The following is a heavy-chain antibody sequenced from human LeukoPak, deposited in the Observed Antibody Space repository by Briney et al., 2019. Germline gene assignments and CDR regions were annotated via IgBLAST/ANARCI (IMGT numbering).Heavy chain of an antibody. CDR2: IYSGGST. CDR3: AGGYSYGLIDY. V-gene: IGHV3-53*01. J-gene: IGHJ4*02. D-gene: IGHD5-18*01. Sequence: GGSLRLSCAASGFTVRSNYMNWVRQAPGKGLEWVSVIYSGGSTYYADSVKGRFTISRDNSKNTLYLQMNSLRAEDTAVYYCAGGYSYGLIDYWGQGTLVTVSS. CDR1: GFTVRSNY.